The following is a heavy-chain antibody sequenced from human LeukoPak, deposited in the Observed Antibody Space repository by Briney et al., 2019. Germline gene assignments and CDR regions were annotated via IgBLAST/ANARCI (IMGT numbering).Heavy chain of an antibody. CDR1: GFTVSSNY. CDR2: IYSGGST. V-gene: IGHV3-53*01. Sequence: GGSLRLSCAASGFTVSSNYMSWVRQAPGKGLEWVSVIYSGGSTYYADSVKGRFTISRDNSKDTLYLQMNSLRAGDTAVYYCARVAVTRGFDYWGQGTLVTVSS. J-gene: IGHJ4*02. D-gene: IGHD4-17*01. CDR3: ARVAVTRGFDY.